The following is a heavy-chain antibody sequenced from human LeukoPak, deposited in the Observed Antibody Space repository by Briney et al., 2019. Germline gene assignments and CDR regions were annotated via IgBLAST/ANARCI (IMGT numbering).Heavy chain of an antibody. CDR2: ISYDGSDK. V-gene: IGHV3-30-3*01. CDR1: GFTFSNYA. CDR3: ARDWGRRYSSGWYGDFDY. J-gene: IGHJ4*02. D-gene: IGHD6-19*01. Sequence: GGSLRLSCAASGFTFSNYAMHWVRQAPGQGLEWVAVISYDGSDKYYADSVKGRFTISRDNSKNTLYLQMNSLRPEDTAVYYCARDWGRRYSSGWYGDFDYWGQGTLVTVSS.